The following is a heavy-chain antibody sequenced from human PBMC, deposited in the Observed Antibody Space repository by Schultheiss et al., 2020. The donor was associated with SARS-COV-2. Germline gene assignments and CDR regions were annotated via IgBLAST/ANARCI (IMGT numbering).Heavy chain of an antibody. D-gene: IGHD1-1*01. J-gene: IGHJ3*02. Sequence: SVKVSCKASGYTFTSYGISWVRQAPGQGLEWMGRIIPILGIANYAQKFQGRVTITADKSTSTAYMELRSLRSDDTAVYYCARDGWGQRIRAFDIWGQGTMVTVSS. CDR2: IIPILGIA. V-gene: IGHV1-69*04. CDR1: GYTFTSYG. CDR3: ARDGWGQRIRAFDI.